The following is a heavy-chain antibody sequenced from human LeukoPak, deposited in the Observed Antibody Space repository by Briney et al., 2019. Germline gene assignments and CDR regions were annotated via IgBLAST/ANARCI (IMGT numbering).Heavy chain of an antibody. CDR3: ARDTTMITYWFDP. CDR2: INPNSGGT. D-gene: IGHD5-18*01. V-gene: IGHV1-2*02. J-gene: IGHJ5*02. Sequence: GASVKVSCKASGYTFTGYCMHWVRQAPGQGLEWMGWINPNSGGTNYAQKFQGRVTMTRDTSVSTAYMELNRLRSDDTGVYYCARDTTMITYWFDPWGQGTLLTVSS. CDR1: GYTFTGYC.